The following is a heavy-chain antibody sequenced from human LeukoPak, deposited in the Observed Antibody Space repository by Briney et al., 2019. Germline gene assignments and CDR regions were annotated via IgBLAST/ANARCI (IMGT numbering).Heavy chain of an antibody. CDR1: GYTFTGYY. CDR2: INPSGGST. J-gene: IGHJ4*02. V-gene: IGHV1-46*01. D-gene: IGHD3-22*01. CDR3: ARDWVYDSSGYYLDY. Sequence: ASVKVSCKASGYTFTGYYMHWVRQAPGQGLEWMGIINPSGGSTSYAQKFQGRVTMTRDTSTSTVYMELSSLRSEDTAVYYCARDWVYDSSGYYLDYWGQGTLVTVSS.